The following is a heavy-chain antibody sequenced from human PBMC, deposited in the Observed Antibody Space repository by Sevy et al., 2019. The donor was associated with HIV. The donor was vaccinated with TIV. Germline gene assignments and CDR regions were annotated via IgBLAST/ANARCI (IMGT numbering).Heavy chain of an antibody. CDR2: FKSKTDGGTT. Sequence: GGSLRLTCAASGFTFSNAWMSWVRQAPGKGLEWVGRFKSKTDGGTTDYAAPVKGRFTISRDDSKNTLYLQMNSLKTEDTAAYYCTRDREDPYYYYYMDVWGKGTTVTVSS. J-gene: IGHJ6*03. V-gene: IGHV3-15*01. CDR1: GFTFSNAW. CDR3: TRDREDPYYYYYMDV.